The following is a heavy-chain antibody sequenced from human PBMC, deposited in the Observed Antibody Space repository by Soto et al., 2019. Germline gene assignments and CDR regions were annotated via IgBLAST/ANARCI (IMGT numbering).Heavy chain of an antibody. J-gene: IGHJ6*02. V-gene: IGHV4-59*01. CDR1: GGSIRSYY. D-gene: IGHD2-21*02. CDR2: LYNSGST. CDR3: ARDLRGYCGTDCYPLDV. Sequence: TSETLSLTCTVSGGSIRSYYWSWIRQAPGKGLEWIGYLYNSGSTVYNPSLKSRVTISVDTSKNQFSLKLNSVTAADTAVYYCARDLRGYCGTDCYPLDVWGQGTTVTVS.